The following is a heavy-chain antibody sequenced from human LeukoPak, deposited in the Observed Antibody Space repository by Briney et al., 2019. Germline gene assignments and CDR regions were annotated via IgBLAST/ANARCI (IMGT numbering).Heavy chain of an antibody. CDR3: AREQDYFDY. J-gene: IGHJ4*02. CDR1: GDRVSSNSAA. Sequence: SQTLSLTCAISGDRVSSNSAAWNWIRQSPPRGLEWLGRTYYRSEWYSDYAVSVKSRITINPDTSKNQLSLQLNSVTPEDTAVYYCAREQDYFDYWGQGTLVTVSS. V-gene: IGHV6-1*01. CDR2: TYYRSEWYS.